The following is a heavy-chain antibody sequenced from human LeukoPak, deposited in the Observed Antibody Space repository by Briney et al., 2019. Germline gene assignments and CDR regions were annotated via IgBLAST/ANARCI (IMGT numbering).Heavy chain of an antibody. CDR2: IYYGGST. J-gene: IGHJ4*02. V-gene: IGHV4-59*01. CDR3: ARVRSGYLILIDY. CDR1: GGSISSYY. Sequence: NPSETLSLTRTVSGGSISSYYWSWIRQPPGKGLEWIGYIYYGGSTNYNPSLKSRVTISVDTSKNQFSLKLSSVTAADTAVYYCARVRSGYLILIDYWGQGTLVTVSS. D-gene: IGHD3-22*01.